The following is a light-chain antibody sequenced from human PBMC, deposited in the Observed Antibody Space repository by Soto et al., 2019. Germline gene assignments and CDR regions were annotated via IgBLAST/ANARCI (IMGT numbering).Light chain of an antibody. Sequence: QSALTQPASVSGSPGQSITISCSGTANDIGGYNYVSWYQHHPGKVPKVIIYEVRNRPSGVSNRFSGSKSGDTASLTISGLQAEDEADYYCSSYTSSSTLVFGGGTKLTVL. CDR1: ANDIGGYNY. CDR2: EVR. CDR3: SSYTSSSTLV. V-gene: IGLV2-14*01. J-gene: IGLJ2*01.